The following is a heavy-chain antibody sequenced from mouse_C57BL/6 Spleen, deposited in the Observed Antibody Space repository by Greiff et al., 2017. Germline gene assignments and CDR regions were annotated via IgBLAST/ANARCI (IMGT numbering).Heavy chain of an antibody. Sequence: DVMLVESGGDLVKPGGSLKLSCAASGFTFSSYGMSWVRQTPDKRLEWVATISSGGSYTYYPDSVKGRFTISRDNAKNTLYLQMSSLKSEDTAMYYCGRHMGAEPGFDYWGQGTTLTVSS. CDR2: ISSGGSYT. CDR1: GFTFSSYG. J-gene: IGHJ2*01. CDR3: GRHMGAEPGFDY. D-gene: IGHD1-1*02. V-gene: IGHV5-6*02.